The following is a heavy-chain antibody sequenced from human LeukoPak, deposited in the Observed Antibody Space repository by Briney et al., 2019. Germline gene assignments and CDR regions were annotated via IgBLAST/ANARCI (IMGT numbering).Heavy chain of an antibody. Sequence: ASVKVSCKASGYTFTSYDISWVRQAPGQGLEWMGWISAYNGNTNYAQKLQGRVTMTTDTSTSTAYMELRSLRSDDTAVYYCARWVDCSSTSCSPQFDYWGQGTLVTVSS. J-gene: IGHJ4*02. CDR1: GYTFTSYD. D-gene: IGHD2-2*01. CDR2: ISAYNGNT. CDR3: ARWVDCSSTSCSPQFDY. V-gene: IGHV1-18*01.